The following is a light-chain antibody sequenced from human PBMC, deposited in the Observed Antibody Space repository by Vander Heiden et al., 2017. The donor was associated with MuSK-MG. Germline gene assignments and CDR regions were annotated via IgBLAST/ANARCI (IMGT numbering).Light chain of an antibody. CDR3: QQLNSYPLT. CDR2: AAS. V-gene: IGKV1-9*01. CDR1: QGISSY. J-gene: IGKJ4*01. Sequence: DIQLTQASSFPSASVGATVTITCRASQGISSYLAWYQQKPGKAPKLLIYAASTLQSGVASRFSGSGSGTEFTLTISSLQPEDSATYYCQQLNSYPLTFGGGTNVEIK.